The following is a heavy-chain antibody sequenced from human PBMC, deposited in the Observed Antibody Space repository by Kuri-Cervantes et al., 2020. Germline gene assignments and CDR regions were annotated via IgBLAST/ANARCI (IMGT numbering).Heavy chain of an antibody. CDR3: AKGPPPGGHCTSVSCYGRRGWFDP. J-gene: IGHJ5*02. CDR1: GYTFSDQY. V-gene: IGHV1-2*02. CDR2: INPNSGGT. D-gene: IGHD2-8*02. Sequence: ASVKVSCKTSGYTFSDQYMHWVRQVSGQGLEWVAWINPNSGGTNYAQKFQGRVTMTRDTSISTAYMELSSLTSEDTAVYYFAKGPPPGGHCTSVSCYGRRGWFDPWGQGTPVTVSS.